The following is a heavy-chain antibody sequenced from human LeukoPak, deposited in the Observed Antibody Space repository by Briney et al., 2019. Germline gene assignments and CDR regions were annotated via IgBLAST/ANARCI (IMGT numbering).Heavy chain of an antibody. J-gene: IGHJ6*04. CDR3: TEQLMDV. CDR1: GYTFTGYY. CDR2: INPNSGGT. D-gene: IGHD6-13*01. Sequence: ASLKVSWKASGYTFTGYYMHCVRQAPGQGLEWMGWINPNSGGTNYAQKFQGRVTMTRDTSTSTAYMELSRLRSDDTAVYYCTEQLMDVWGKGTTVTVSS. V-gene: IGHV1-2*02.